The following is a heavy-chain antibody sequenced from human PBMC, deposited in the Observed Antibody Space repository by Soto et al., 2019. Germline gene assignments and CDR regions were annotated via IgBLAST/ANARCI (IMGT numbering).Heavy chain of an antibody. CDR2: IYPGDSDT. V-gene: IGHV5-51*01. D-gene: IGHD3-22*01. J-gene: IGHJ6*02. Sequence: GESLKISCKGSGYSFTSYWIGWVRQMPGKGLEWMGIIYPGDSDTRYSPSFQGQVNISADKSISTAYLQWSSLKASDTAMYYCARHDSSGYYYPSDYYYYGMDVWGQGTTVTVSS. CDR3: ARHDSSGYYYPSDYYYYGMDV. CDR1: GYSFTSYW.